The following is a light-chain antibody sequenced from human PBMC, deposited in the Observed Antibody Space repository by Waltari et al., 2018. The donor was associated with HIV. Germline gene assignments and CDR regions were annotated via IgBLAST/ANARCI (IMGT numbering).Light chain of an antibody. V-gene: IGLV3-19*01. CDR2: GKN. Sequence: SSELTQDPAVSVALGQTVRITCQGHSLRSYYASRYQQKPGQAPVLVIYGKNNRPSGIPDRFSGSSSGNTASLTITGAQAEDEADYYCNSRDSSGNHQVFGGGTKLTVL. CDR1: SLRSYY. J-gene: IGLJ2*01. CDR3: NSRDSSGNHQV.